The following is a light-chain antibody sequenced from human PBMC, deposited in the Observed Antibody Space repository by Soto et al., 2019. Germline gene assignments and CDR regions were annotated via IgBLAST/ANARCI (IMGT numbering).Light chain of an antibody. Sequence: EIVLTQSPGTLSLSPGERATLSCRASQSVSSSYLAWYQQKPGQAPRLLIYGASSRATGIPDRFSGRGSGKDFTLTISRLEPADFAVYFCQQYGSSPPITFGQGTRLEIK. J-gene: IGKJ5*01. CDR2: GAS. CDR3: QQYGSSPPIT. CDR1: QSVSSSY. V-gene: IGKV3-20*01.